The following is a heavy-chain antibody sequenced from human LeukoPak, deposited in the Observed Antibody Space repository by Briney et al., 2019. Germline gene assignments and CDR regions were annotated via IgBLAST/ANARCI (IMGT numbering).Heavy chain of an antibody. V-gene: IGHV4-39*01. CDR2: IYYSGST. Sequence: GSLRLSCAASGFTFSSYEMNWIRQPPGKGLEWIGSIYYSGSTYYNPSLKSRVTISVDTSKNQFSLKLSSVTAADTAVYYCARRSNTDSSGNWAFDYWGQGTLVTVSS. CDR1: GFTFSSYE. D-gene: IGHD3-22*01. CDR3: ARRSNTDSSGNWAFDY. J-gene: IGHJ4*02.